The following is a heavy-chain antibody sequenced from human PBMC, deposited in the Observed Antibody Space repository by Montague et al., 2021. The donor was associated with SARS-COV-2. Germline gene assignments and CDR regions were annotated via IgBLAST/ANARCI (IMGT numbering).Heavy chain of an antibody. CDR2: XDWXSYK. CDR3: ARMTPITGLDY. J-gene: IGHJ4*02. D-gene: IGHD1-20*01. V-gene: IGHV2-70*11. Sequence: PALVTPTPTITLTCTFSGFSLSTSGICVSWIRQPPGKALEWLARXDWXSYKYYSTSLKTRLTISKDTSKNQVVLTMTNMDPVDTATYYCARMTPITGLDYWGQGTLVTVSS. CDR1: GFSLSTSGIC.